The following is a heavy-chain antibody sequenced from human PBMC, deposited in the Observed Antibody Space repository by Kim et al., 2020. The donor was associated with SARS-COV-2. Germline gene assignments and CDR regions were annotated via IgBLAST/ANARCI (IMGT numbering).Heavy chain of an antibody. CDR3: AKRMGQGYCTTIRCESTLDY. Sequence: GGSLRLSCAASGFTFNRFVMNWVRQAPGKGLEWVSTIGGSGAETYYADSVKGRFTISRDNSRDTLYLQMNGLRSDDTAVYYCAKRMGQGYCTTIRCESTLDYWGQGTLVTVSS. V-gene: IGHV3-23*01. J-gene: IGHJ4*02. CDR2: IGGSGAET. CDR1: GFTFNRFV. D-gene: IGHD2-8*01.